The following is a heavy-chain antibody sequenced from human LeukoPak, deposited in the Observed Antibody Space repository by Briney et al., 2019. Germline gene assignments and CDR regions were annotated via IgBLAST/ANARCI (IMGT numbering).Heavy chain of an antibody. CDR3: ARRKRGSGGPFDY. V-gene: IGHV4-59*08. CDR1: GGSISDYY. J-gene: IGHJ4*02. Sequence: PSETLSLTCTVSGGSISDYYWTWIRQSPGTGLEWIGYMDYSGSTAYNPSLKSRVTISIDTSKKQFSLELSSVTAADTAIYFCARRKRGSGGPFDYWGQGTLVTVSS. D-gene: IGHD6-19*01. CDR2: MDYSGST.